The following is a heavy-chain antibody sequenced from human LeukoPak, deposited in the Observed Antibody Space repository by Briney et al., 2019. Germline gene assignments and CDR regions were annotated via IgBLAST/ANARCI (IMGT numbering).Heavy chain of an antibody. CDR1: GFTFSSYS. CDR3: ARVSIGWYSFDY. D-gene: IGHD6-19*01. CDR2: ISSSSSYI. J-gene: IGHJ4*02. Sequence: PGRSLRLSCAASGFTFSSYSMNWVRQAPGKGLEWVSSISSSSSYIYYADSVKGRFTISRDNAKNSLYLQMNSLRAEDTAVYYCARVSIGWYSFDYWGQGTLVTVSS. V-gene: IGHV3-21*01.